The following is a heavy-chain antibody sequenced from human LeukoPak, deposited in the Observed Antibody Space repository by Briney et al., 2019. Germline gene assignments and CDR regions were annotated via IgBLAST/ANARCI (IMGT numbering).Heavy chain of an antibody. V-gene: IGHV4-30-2*01. J-gene: IGHJ6*04. D-gene: IGHD4-17*01. Sequence: SQTLFLTCAVSGGSISSGGYSWSWIRQPPGKGLEWIGYIYHSGSTYYNPSLKSRVTISVDRSKNQFSLKLSSVTAADTAVYYCARVRGYGDYRYYYYYGMDVWGKGTTVTVSS. CDR2: IYHSGST. CDR3: ARVRGYGDYRYYYYYGMDV. CDR1: GGSISSGGYS.